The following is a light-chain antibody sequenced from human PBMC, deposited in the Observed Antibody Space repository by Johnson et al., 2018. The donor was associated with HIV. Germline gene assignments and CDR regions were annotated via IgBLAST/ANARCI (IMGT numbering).Light chain of an antibody. CDR3: GTWDSSLISNV. CDR1: SSNIGNNY. CDR2: ENN. V-gene: IGLV1-51*02. J-gene: IGLJ1*01. Sequence: QSVLTQPPSVSAAPGQKVTISCSGSSSNIGNNYVSWYQQLPGTAPKLLIYENNKRPSGIPDRFSGSKSGTSATLGITGLQNGDEVDYYCGTWDSSLISNVFGPGTKVTVL.